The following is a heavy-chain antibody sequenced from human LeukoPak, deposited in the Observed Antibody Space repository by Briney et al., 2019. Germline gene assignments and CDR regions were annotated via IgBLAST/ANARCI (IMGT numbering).Heavy chain of an antibody. J-gene: IGHJ4*02. CDR2: ISYDGSNK. V-gene: IGHV3-30-3*01. CDR1: GFTFSSYA. D-gene: IGHD5-24*01. CDR3: ARSGGDGYNSFDY. Sequence: GGSLRLSCAASGFTFSSYAMHWVRQAPGKGLEWVAVISYDGSNKYYADSVKGRFTISRDNSKNTLYLQMNSLRAEDTAVYYCARSGGDGYNSFDYRGQGTLVTVSS.